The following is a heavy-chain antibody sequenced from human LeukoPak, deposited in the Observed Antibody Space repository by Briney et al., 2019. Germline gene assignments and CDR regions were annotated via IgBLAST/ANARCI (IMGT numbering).Heavy chain of an antibody. CDR3: AKEPVVPAARGASWFDP. J-gene: IGHJ5*02. V-gene: IGHV3-23*01. CDR1: GFTFSSYA. CDR2: IICSGGST. Sequence: GGSLRLSCAASGFTFSSYAMSWVRQAPGKGLEWVSAIICSGGSTYYADSVKGSFTISRDNSKTTLYLQMNSLRAEDTAVYYCAKEPVVPAARGASWFDPWGQGTLVTVSS. D-gene: IGHD2-2*01.